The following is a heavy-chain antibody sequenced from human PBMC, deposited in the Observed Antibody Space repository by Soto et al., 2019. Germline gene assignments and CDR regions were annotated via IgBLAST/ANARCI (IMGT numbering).Heavy chain of an antibody. Sequence: EVQLVESGGGLVKPGGSLRLSCAASGFTFSSYSMNWVRQAPGKGLEWVSSCSSRSRYIYYADSVRGRFTISRDNAKNSLFLQMNSLRAEDTAIYFCARDVGFGDLSPRTSYYSVMDVWGRGTTVTVSS. J-gene: IGHJ6*02. CDR1: GFTFSSYS. D-gene: IGHD3-10*01. CDR3: ARDVGFGDLSPRTSYYSVMDV. CDR2: CSSRSRYI. V-gene: IGHV3-21*01.